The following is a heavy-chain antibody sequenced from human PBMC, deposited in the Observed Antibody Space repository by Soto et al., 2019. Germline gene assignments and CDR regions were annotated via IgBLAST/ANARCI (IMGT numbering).Heavy chain of an antibody. Sequence: SLRLSCAASGFTFDDYAMHWVRQAPGKGLEWVSGISWNSGSIGYADSVKGRFTISRDNAKNSLYLQMNSLRAEDTALYYCAKDGIYDILTGYFSNWGQGTLVTVLL. D-gene: IGHD3-9*01. V-gene: IGHV3-9*01. CDR3: AKDGIYDILTGYFSN. CDR1: GFTFDDYA. J-gene: IGHJ4*02. CDR2: ISWNSGSI.